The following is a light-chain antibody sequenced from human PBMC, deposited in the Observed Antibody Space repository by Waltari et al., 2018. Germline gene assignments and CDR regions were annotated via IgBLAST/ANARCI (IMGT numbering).Light chain of an antibody. Sequence: SSELTQDPAVSVALGQTVRITCLGGSIRSYYAAWYQQKPGQAPLLVFYGRNNRPSGIPDRFSGSNSGSTASLTITGALAEDEADYYCSSRDNSYNHLVVFGGGTKLTVL. CDR2: GRN. CDR1: SIRSYY. J-gene: IGLJ2*01. V-gene: IGLV3-19*01. CDR3: SSRDNSYNHLVV.